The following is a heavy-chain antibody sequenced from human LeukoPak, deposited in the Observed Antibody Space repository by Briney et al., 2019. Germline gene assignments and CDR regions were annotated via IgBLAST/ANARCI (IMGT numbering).Heavy chain of an antibody. J-gene: IGHJ4*02. CDR2: ISSSSYI. V-gene: IGHV3-21*01. CDR1: GFTFSSYS. CDR3: AGLRKPIWARFY. D-gene: IGHD3/OR15-3a*01. Sequence: EPGGSLRLSCAASGFTFSSYSMNWVRQAPGKGLEWVSSISSSSYIYYADSVKGRFTISRDNAKNSLYLQMNSLRAEDTAVYYCAGLRKPIWARFYLGQGTLVTVSS.